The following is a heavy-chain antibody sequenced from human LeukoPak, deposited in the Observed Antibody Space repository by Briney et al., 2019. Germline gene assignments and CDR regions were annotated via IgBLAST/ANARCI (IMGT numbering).Heavy chain of an antibody. D-gene: IGHD6-13*01. CDR2: ISWNSGSI. Sequence: GGSLRLSCAASGFTFDDYAMHWVRQAPGKGLEWVSGISWNSGSIGYADSVKGRFTISRDNAKNSLFLQMNSLGVEDTAVYYCKSGGAAPGSFDYWGQGALVTVSS. CDR1: GFTFDDYA. CDR3: KSGGAAPGSFDY. V-gene: IGHV3-9*01. J-gene: IGHJ4*02.